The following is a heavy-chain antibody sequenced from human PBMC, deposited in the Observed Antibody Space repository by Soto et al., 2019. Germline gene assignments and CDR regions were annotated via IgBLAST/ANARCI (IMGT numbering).Heavy chain of an antibody. V-gene: IGHV3-21*01. Sequence: GGSLRLSCAASGFTFSSYDMNWVRQGPGKGLEWVSSISGSSTYKYYADSVKGRFTISRDNAKNSLYLQMNSLRAEDTAVYYCARAHCSGGSSYEYFHYWGPGALVTVFS. CDR3: ARAHCSGGSSYEYFHY. CDR1: GFTFSSYD. D-gene: IGHD2-15*01. J-gene: IGHJ1*01. CDR2: ISGSSTYK.